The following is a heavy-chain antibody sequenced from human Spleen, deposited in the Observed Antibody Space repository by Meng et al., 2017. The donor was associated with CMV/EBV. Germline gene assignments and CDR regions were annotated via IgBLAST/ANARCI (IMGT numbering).Heavy chain of an antibody. V-gene: IGHV4-34*01. Sequence: QNRGEVLSQPSVTLCPPGTTYGGSFSDSYWRRLRQTLGKGLEWIGEINNSGITNCNPSIKSRVTISVDTSKNQFSLKLSSVTAAYTAVYYCARVGGYEDYWGQGTLVTVSS. CDR2: INNSGIT. D-gene: IGHD5-12*01. J-gene: IGHJ4*02. CDR3: ARVGGYEDY. CDR1: GGSFSDSY.